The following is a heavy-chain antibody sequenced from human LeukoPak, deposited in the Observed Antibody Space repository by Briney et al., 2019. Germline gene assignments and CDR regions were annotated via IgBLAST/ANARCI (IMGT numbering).Heavy chain of an antibody. CDR2: ISGSGDST. J-gene: IGHJ4*02. D-gene: IGHD3-22*01. V-gene: IGHV3-23*01. Sequence: GSLRLSCAASGFTFSSYAMNWVRQAPGKGLEWVSAISGSGDSTYYADSVKGRFTISRDNSKNTLYLQMNSLRAEDTAVYYCAEGIYYGTLYYWGQGTLVTVSS. CDR3: AEGIYYGTLYY. CDR1: GFTFSSYA.